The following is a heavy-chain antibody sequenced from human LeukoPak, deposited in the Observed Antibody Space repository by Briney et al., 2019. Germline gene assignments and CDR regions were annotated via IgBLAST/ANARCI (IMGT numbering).Heavy chain of an antibody. CDR1: GYTFTRYD. CDR3: ARGGRSWSYFIDY. D-gene: IGHD1-26*01. Sequence: APVKVSCKASGYTFTRYDLNCVRQAPGQGLEWVGCMNPNSGNTGYAQKFQGRVTITRNTSISTAYMELSSLRSEDTAVYYCARGGRSWSYFIDYWGQGTLVTVSS. V-gene: IGHV1-8*03. J-gene: IGHJ4*02. CDR2: MNPNSGNT.